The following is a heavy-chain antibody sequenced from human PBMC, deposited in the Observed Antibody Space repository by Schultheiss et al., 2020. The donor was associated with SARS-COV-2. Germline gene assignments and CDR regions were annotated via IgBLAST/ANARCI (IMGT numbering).Heavy chain of an antibody. CDR1: GFPFSTYA. CDR3: ARPFDSSGYSLDAFDI. J-gene: IGHJ3*02. CDR2: IYYSGST. V-gene: IGHV4-31*02. D-gene: IGHD3-22*01. Sequence: LRLSCAASGFPFSTYAMIWVRQPPGKGLEWIGYIYYSGSTYYNPSLKSRVTISVDTSKNQFSLKLSSVTAADTAVYYCARPFDSSGYSLDAFDIWGQGTMVTVSS.